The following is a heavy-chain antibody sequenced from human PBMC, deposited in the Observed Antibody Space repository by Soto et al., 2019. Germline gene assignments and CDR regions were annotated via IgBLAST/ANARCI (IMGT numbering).Heavy chain of an antibody. D-gene: IGHD3-10*01. CDR1: GGSFSDYY. V-gene: IGHV4-34*01. J-gene: IGHJ4*02. CDR3: ARGPDPRGHY. Sequence: QVLLQQWGAGLLKPSETLSLTCAVYGGSFSDYYWSWIRQPPGKGLEWIGEINHSGSTNYNPSLKSRVTMSVDTSKSQFSRKLSSVTAAGTAVYYCARGPDPRGHYWGQGTLVTVSS. CDR2: INHSGST.